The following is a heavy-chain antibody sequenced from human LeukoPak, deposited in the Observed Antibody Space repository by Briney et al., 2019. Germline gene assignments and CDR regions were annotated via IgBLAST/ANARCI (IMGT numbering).Heavy chain of an antibody. D-gene: IGHD6-19*01. CDR2: INPDRCGT. Sequence: GASVKVSCKASGYTFTGYYIHWVRQAPGQGLECMGWINPDRCGTYYAQKFEGRVTMTRDTSISAAYMELSRLRSDDTAVYYCARDTSGWYNYWGQGNLVTVSS. J-gene: IGHJ4*02. V-gene: IGHV1-2*02. CDR3: ARDTSGWYNY. CDR1: GYTFTGYY.